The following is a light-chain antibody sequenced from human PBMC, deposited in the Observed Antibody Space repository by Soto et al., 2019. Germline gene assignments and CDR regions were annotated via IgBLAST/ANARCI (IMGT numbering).Light chain of an antibody. V-gene: IGKV1-6*01. J-gene: IGKJ5*01. CDR1: QGIRND. CDR3: LQDYNYPIT. CDR2: AAS. Sequence: AIQVTQSPSSLSACGGGRVPITCRASQGIRNDLGWYKQKQGKATKLLIYAASSLQSGVPSRFSGSGSGTDFTLTISSLQPEDFATYYCLQDYNYPITFGQGTRLEIK.